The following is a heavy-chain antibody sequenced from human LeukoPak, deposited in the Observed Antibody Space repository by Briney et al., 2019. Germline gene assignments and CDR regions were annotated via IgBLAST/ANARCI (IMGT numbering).Heavy chain of an antibody. J-gene: IGHJ4*02. CDR2: ISGSGGST. CDR1: GFTFSSYA. Sequence: GGSMRLACAASGFTFSSYAMSWVRQAPGKGLEWVSAISGSGGSTYYADSVKGRFTISRDNSKSTLYLQMNSLRAEDRAVYYCTKDRDYGDSDYWGQGTLVTVSS. V-gene: IGHV3-23*01. D-gene: IGHD4-17*01. CDR3: TKDRDYGDSDY.